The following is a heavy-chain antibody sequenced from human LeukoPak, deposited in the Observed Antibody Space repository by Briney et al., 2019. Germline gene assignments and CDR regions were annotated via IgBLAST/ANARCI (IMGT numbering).Heavy chain of an antibody. V-gene: IGHV1-18*01. CDR1: GYTFTSYG. CDR3: ARGIRQLNPRPARHNYYYGMDV. CDR2: ISAYNGNT. Sequence: ASVKVSCKASGYTFTSYGISWVRQAPGQGLEWMGWISAYNGNTNYAQKLQGRVTMTTDTSTSTAYMELRSLRSADTAVYYCARGIRQLNPRPARHNYYYGMDVWGQGTTVTVSS. J-gene: IGHJ6*02. D-gene: IGHD6-13*01.